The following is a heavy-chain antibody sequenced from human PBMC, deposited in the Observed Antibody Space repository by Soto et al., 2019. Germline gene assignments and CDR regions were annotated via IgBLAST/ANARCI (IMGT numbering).Heavy chain of an antibody. CDR3: ARDDGRRRYDRFDY. Sequence: ASVKVSCKASGYTFTHYGISWVRQAPGQGLEWMGWITAYNGKTYYAQRLQDRVTMTTDASTSTAYMELRSLRSDDTAVYYCARDDGRRRYDRFDYWGQGTLVTVSS. CDR2: ITAYNGKT. J-gene: IGHJ4*02. V-gene: IGHV1-18*01. D-gene: IGHD5-12*01. CDR1: GYTFTHYG.